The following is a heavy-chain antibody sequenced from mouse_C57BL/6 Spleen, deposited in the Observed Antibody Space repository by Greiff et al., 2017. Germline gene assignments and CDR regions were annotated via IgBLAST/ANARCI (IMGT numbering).Heavy chain of an antibody. D-gene: IGHD1-1*02. J-gene: IGHJ3*01. CDR1: GYTFTSSW. Sequence: QVQLQQPGAELVLPGASVKLSCKASGYTFTSSWMHWVKLRPGQGLEWIGEIDPSDSYTNYHQKVMGKSTLTVDKSSSTAYMLLSSLTSEAAAVYYGAIAGGGSSLAYWGQGTLVTVSA. CDR3: AIAGGGSSLAY. CDR2: IDPSDSYT. V-gene: IGHV1-69*01.